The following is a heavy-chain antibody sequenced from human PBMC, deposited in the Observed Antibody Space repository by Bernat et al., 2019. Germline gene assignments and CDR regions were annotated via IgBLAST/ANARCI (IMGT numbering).Heavy chain of an antibody. V-gene: IGHV3-30-3*01. CDR3: AAAVGY. CDR1: GFTFSSYA. Sequence: QVQLVESGGGVVQPGRSLRLSCAASGFTFSSYAMHWVRQAPGKGLEWVAVISYDGSNKDYADSVKGRFTISRDNSKNTLYLQMNSLRAEDTAVYYCAAAVGYWGQGTLVTVSS. D-gene: IGHD6-13*01. J-gene: IGHJ4*02. CDR2: ISYDGSNK.